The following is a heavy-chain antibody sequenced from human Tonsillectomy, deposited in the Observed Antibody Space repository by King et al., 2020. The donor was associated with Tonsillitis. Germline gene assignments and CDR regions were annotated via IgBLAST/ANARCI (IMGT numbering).Heavy chain of an antibody. J-gene: IGHJ4*02. CDR2: ISCSGGST. V-gene: IGHV3-23*04. D-gene: IGHD6-6*01. Sequence: VPLVASGGGLVQPGGSLSLSCAASGFTFSSTALSWFRPAPGPGLAWVSAISCSGGSTYSAHSVKGRFTISRDNSKHTLYLQMNSLRAEDTAVYYCAKEYSSSYYLDYWGRGALVTVAS. CDR1: GFTFSSTA. CDR3: AKEYSSSYYLDY.